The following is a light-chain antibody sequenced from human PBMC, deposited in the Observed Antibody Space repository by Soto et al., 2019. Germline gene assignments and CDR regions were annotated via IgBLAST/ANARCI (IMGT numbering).Light chain of an antibody. CDR2: NDD. J-gene: IGLJ3*02. V-gene: IGLV1-44*01. CDR1: ISNIGKDT. CDR3: STWDDSLNGWV. Sequence: QSVLTQPPSVSGTPGLRVNISCSGGISNIGKDTVHWYQQLPGTAPKLLMFNDDKRPSGGPDRFSGSRSGTSASLAISGPQSDDEAVYFCSTWDDSLNGWVFGGGTKVTVL.